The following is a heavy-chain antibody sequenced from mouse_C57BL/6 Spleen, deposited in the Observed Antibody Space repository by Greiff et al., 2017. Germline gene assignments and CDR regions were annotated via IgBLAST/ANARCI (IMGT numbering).Heavy chain of an antibody. V-gene: IGHV1-69*01. Sequence: QVQLQQPGAELVMPGASVKLSCKASGYTFTSYWMHWVKQRPGQGLEWIGEIDPSDSYTNYNQKFKGKSTLTVDKSSSTAYMQLSSLTSEDSAVYYCARSSGRAMDYGGQGTSVTVSS. J-gene: IGHJ4*01. D-gene: IGHD3-2*02. CDR2: IDPSDSYT. CDR1: GYTFTSYW. CDR3: ARSSGRAMDY.